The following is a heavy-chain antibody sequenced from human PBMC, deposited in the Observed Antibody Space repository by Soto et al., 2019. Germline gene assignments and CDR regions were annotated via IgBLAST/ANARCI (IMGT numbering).Heavy chain of an antibody. Sequence: SETLSLTCAFYGGSFSGYYWSLIRQPPGKGLEWIGEINHSGSTNYNPSLKSRVTISVDTSKNQFSLKLSSVTAADTAVYYCARRTGPGIAARRDYYYYGMDVWGQGTTVTVSS. CDR3: ARRTGPGIAARRDYYYYGMDV. CDR1: GGSFSGYY. D-gene: IGHD6-6*01. V-gene: IGHV4-34*01. J-gene: IGHJ6*02. CDR2: INHSGST.